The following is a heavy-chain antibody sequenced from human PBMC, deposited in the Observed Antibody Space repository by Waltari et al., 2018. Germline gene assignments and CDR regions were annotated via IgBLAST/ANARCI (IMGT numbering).Heavy chain of an antibody. V-gene: IGHV1-69*05. D-gene: IGHD4-17*01. Sequence: QVQLVQSGAEVKKPGSSVKVSCKASGGTFSSYAISWVRQAPGQGLEWMGGIIPIFGTANDAQKGQGRVTITTDESTSTAYMELSSLRSEDTAVYYCARSTTVQGPRVGLLDWFDPWGQGTLVTVSS. CDR3: ARSTTVQGPRVGLLDWFDP. CDR2: IIPIFGTA. CDR1: GGTFSSYA. J-gene: IGHJ5*02.